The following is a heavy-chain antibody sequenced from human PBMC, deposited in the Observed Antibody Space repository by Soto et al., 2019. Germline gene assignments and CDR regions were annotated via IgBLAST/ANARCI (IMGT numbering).Heavy chain of an antibody. V-gene: IGHV1-69*17. CDR3: AISEKWVPQDS. J-gene: IGHJ4*02. Sequence: QGQLVQSGAEVKKPGSSVRVSCKASGVTFNKYTVSWVRQVPGQGLEWMGGIIPIFDIPTYAQKFQGRLTITSDKSTSTAYMDLSSLTSEDTDFYYGAISEKWVPQDSWGRGTMVTVSS. CDR2: IIPIFDIP. D-gene: IGHD1-26*01. CDR1: GVTFNKYT.